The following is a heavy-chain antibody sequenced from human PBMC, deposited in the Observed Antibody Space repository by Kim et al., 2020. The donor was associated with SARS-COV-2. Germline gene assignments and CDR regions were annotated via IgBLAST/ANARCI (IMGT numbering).Heavy chain of an antibody. D-gene: IGHD3-10*01. V-gene: IGHV4-39*07. CDR2: CYYGGTT. J-gene: IGHJ4*02. CDR3: ARGLPYGDCFDN. Sequence: SETLSLTCTVSGGSISSSSYYWAWIRQPPGKGLEWIGSCYYGGTTYYNPSLKSRVTISADTSRTQFSLKLSPVTAADTAVYYCARGLPYGDCFDNWGQGT. CDR1: GGSISSSSYY.